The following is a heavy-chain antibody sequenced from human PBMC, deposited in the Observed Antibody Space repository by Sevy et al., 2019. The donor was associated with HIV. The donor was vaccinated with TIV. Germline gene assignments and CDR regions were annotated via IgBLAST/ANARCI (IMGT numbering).Heavy chain of an antibody. CDR1: GGTFSSYA. CDR2: IIPIFGTA. CDR3: ARVGGDSSGYYHHYFDY. J-gene: IGHJ4*02. V-gene: IGHV1-69*13. D-gene: IGHD3-22*01. Sequence: ASVKVSCKASGGTFSSYAISWVRQAPGQGLEWMGGIIPIFGTANYAQKFQGRVTITADESTSTAYMELSSPRSEDTAVYYCARVGGDSSGYYHHYFDYWGQGTLVTVSS.